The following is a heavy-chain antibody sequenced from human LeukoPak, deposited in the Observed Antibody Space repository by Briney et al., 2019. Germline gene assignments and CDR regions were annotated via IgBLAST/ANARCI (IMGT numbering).Heavy chain of an antibody. CDR2: IIPLFGTA. CDR1: GGTFSSYA. Sequence: SVKVSCKASGGTFSSYAISWVRQAPGQGLEWLGGIIPLFGTANYAQKFQGRVTITTDESTSTAYMELSSLRSEDTAVYYCARARSPSSGYLLRDHNWFDPWGQGTLVTISS. CDR3: ARARSPSSGYLLRDHNWFDP. V-gene: IGHV1-69*05. J-gene: IGHJ5*02. D-gene: IGHD3-22*01.